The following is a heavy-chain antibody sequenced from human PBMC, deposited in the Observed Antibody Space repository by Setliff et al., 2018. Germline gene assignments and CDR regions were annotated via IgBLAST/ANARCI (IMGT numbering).Heavy chain of an antibody. Sequence: GGSLRLSCAASGFTFTNYIIHWVRQAPGKGLEWVSSISSSSSYIYYADSVKGRFTISRDNAKNSLYLQMNSLRAEDTAVYYCAHSNQHSSGWYWDNLYYFDYWGQGMLVTVSS. D-gene: IGHD6-19*01. V-gene: IGHV3-21*01. CDR3: AHSNQHSSGWYWDNLYYFDY. CDR2: ISSSSSYI. J-gene: IGHJ4*02. CDR1: GFTFTNYI.